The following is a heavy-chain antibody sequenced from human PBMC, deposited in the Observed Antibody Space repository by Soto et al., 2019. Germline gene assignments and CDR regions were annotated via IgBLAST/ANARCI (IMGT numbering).Heavy chain of an antibody. J-gene: IGHJ6*02. D-gene: IGHD3-10*01. CDR2: IYYSGST. Sequence: SETLSLTCTVSGGSISSSSYYWGWIRQPPGKGLEWIGSIYYSGSTYYNPSLKSRVTISVDTSKNQFSLKLSSMTAADTAVYYCATPSGEGRYGSGSYYNDYYYYGMDVWGQGTTVT. CDR1: GGSISSSSYY. CDR3: ATPSGEGRYGSGSYYNDYYYYGMDV. V-gene: IGHV4-39*01.